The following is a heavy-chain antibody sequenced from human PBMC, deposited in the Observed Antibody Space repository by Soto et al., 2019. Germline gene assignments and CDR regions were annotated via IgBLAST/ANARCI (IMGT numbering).Heavy chain of an antibody. CDR3: ARAGGTGTTRYYFDY. Sequence: PSETLSLTCTVSGGPISSYYWSWIRQPPGKGLEWIGYIYYSGSTNYNPSLKSRVTISVDTSKNQFSLKLSSVTAADTAVYYCARAGGTGTTRYYFDYWGQGTLVTVSS. CDR2: IYYSGST. J-gene: IGHJ4*02. D-gene: IGHD1-7*01. V-gene: IGHV4-59*01. CDR1: GGPISSYY.